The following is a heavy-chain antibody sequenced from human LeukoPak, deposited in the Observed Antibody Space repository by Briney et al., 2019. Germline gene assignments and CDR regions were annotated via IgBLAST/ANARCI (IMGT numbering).Heavy chain of an antibody. D-gene: IGHD1-26*01. CDR1: GYSLGSGYY. V-gene: IGHV4-38-2*01. J-gene: IGHJ4*02. Sequence: PSETLSLTCAVSGYSLGSGYYWGWIRQPPGKGLEWIGSIYHSGSTYYNPSLKSRVTISVDTSKNQFSLKLSSVTAADTAVYYCARFSGSYPFDYWGQGTLVTVSS. CDR2: IYHSGST. CDR3: ARFSGSYPFDY.